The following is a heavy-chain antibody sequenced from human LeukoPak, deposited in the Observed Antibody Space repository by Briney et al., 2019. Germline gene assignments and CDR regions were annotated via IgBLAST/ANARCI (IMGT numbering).Heavy chain of an antibody. CDR1: GFTFSSYW. V-gene: IGHV3-7*05. J-gene: IGHJ4*02. D-gene: IGHD7-27*01. CDR3: ARDGSTGAVDFDY. Sequence: GGSLRLSCAASGFTFSSYWMSWVRQAPGKGLEWLASTKQDGGEKYYVDSVKGRFTISRDNAKSSLYLQMNSLRAEDTAVYYCARDGSTGAVDFDYWGQGTLVTVSS. CDR2: TKQDGGEK.